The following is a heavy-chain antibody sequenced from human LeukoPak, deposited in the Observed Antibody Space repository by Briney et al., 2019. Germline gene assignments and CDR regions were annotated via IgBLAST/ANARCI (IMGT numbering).Heavy chain of an antibody. Sequence: SETLSLTCTVSGGSISSGGYHWYWIRQHPGKGLEWIGHIYYSETTYYNPSLKSRVTISVDTSKNQFSLKLRSVTAADTAVYYCARLWGGTGTWGQGTLVIVSS. CDR2: IYYSETT. CDR1: GGSISSGGYH. V-gene: IGHV4-31*03. CDR3: ARLWGGTGT. J-gene: IGHJ4*02. D-gene: IGHD1/OR15-1a*01.